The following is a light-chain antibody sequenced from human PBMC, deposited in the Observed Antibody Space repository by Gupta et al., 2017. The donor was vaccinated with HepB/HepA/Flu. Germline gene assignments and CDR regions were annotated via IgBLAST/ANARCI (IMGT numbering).Light chain of an antibody. CDR1: QDISDS. Sequence: VQVTQSPSSLSASLGDRVTITCRASQDISDSLAWYQQEAGKGPRLIIYGASSLHSGVPSSFSGRGFGTDFSLTISSLQPEDVATYYCQQEVSGPRTFGQVTKVEI. CDR3: QQEVSGPRT. CDR2: GAS. J-gene: IGKJ1*01. V-gene: IGKV1-27*01.